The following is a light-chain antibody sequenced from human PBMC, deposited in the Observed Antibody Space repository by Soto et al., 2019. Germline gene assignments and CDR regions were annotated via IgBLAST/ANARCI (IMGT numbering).Light chain of an antibody. Sequence: AGTQPPCVSVSTSVAVAIFCTGTSSDVGSYYRVSWYQQPPGTAPKLMIYDVSNRPSGVPDRFSGSKSGNTASLTISGLQADDEADYYCSSYTSSSTYVFGTGTKVTAL. CDR2: DVS. J-gene: IGLJ1*01. CDR3: SSYTSSSTYV. V-gene: IGLV2-18*02. CDR1: SSDVGSYYR.